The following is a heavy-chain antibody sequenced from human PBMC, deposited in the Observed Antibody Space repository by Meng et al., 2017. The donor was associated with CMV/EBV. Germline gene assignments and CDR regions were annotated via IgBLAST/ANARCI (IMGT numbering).Heavy chain of an antibody. V-gene: IGHV1-8*02. CDR2: MNPNSGNT. CDR1: GYTFTSYD. J-gene: IGHJ4*02. CDR3: ARDLGPYNWNYVGVVQGAKDY. Sequence: ASVKVSCKASGYTFTSYDINWVRQATGQGLEWMGWMNPNSGNTGYAQKFQGRVTMTRNTSISTAYMELSSLRSEDTAVYYCARDLGPYNWNYVGVVQGAKDYWGQGTLVTVSS. D-gene: IGHD1-7*01.